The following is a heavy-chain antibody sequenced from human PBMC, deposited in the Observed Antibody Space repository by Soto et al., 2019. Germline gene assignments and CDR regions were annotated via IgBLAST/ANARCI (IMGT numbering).Heavy chain of an antibody. CDR1: GYSFTSYY. CDR3: ARQRITRVRGVRSSGLDV. D-gene: IGHD3-10*01. CDR2: IHPGDSET. J-gene: IGHJ6*02. V-gene: IGHV5-51*01. Sequence: GESLKISCNGSGYSFTSYYIAWVRQMPGKGLEWMGIIHPGDSETRYSPSFQGHVIISADKSISSAYLQWSSLEAADTAMYYCARQRITRVRGVRSSGLDVWGQGTTVPVSS.